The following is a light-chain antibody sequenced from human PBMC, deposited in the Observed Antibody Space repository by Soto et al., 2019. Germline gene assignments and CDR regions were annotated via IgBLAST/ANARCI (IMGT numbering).Light chain of an antibody. CDR2: GTS. Sequence: DIQMTQSPSSLSGSAGDRGTITCRASQSISGYLNWYQQKPGKAPKVLMYGTSILQTGVSSRFSGSGSVTDFTLTINSLQPEDFATYYCQQSYSTPWTFGQGTKVEIK. J-gene: IGKJ1*01. V-gene: IGKV1-39*01. CDR3: QQSYSTPWT. CDR1: QSISGY.